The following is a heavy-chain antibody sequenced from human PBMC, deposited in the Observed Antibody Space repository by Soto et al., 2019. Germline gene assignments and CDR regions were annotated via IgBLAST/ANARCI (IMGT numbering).Heavy chain of an antibody. Sequence: EVQLLESGGGLVQPGGSLRLSCVASRFTFSSYAMTWVRQAPGKGLEWVSTISGSGGRTYYADSVKGRFTISRDNSKNTMYLQMNSLRAEDTAVYYCAKASQLWSYFDYWGQGTLATVSS. D-gene: IGHD5-18*01. V-gene: IGHV3-23*01. CDR1: RFTFSSYA. J-gene: IGHJ4*02. CDR3: AKASQLWSYFDY. CDR2: ISGSGGRT.